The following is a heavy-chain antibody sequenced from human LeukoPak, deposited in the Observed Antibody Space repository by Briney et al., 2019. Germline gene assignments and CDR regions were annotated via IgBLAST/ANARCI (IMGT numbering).Heavy chain of an antibody. CDR1: GFTFSDYY. CDR3: ARDRVVITGDYFDY. V-gene: IGHV3-11*01. J-gene: IGHJ4*02. Sequence: GGSLRLSCAASGFTFSDYYMSWIRQAPGKGLEWVSYISSSGSTIYYADSVNGRFTISRDNAKNSLYLQMNSLRAEDTAVYYCARDRVVITGDYFDYWGQGTLVTVSS. D-gene: IGHD3-22*01. CDR2: ISSSGSTI.